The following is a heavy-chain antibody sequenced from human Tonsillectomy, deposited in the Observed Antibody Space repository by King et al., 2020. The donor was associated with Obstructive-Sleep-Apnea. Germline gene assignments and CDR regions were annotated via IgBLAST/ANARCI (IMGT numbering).Heavy chain of an antibody. CDR3: AKDRGGYYGSGSSELDY. D-gene: IGHD3-10*01. J-gene: IGHJ4*02. V-gene: IGHV3-9*01. Sequence: VQLVESGGGLVQPGRSLRLSCAASGFTFDDYAMHWVRQAPGKGLEWGSGISWISGSIGYADSVKGRFTSSRDNAKNSLYLQMNSLRAEDTALYYCAKDRGGYYGSGSSELDYWGQGTLVTVSS. CDR1: GFTFDDYA. CDR2: ISWISGSI.